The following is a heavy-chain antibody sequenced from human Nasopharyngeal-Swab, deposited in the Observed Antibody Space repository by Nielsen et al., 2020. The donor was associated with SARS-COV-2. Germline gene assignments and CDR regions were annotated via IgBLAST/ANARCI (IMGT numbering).Heavy chain of an antibody. D-gene: IGHD1-26*01. CDR1: GFTFGDYA. J-gene: IGHJ3*02. CDR3: PRSVVSFYGQGAFDI. Sequence: GESLKISCTTSGFTFGDYAMSWFRQAPGKGLERVGFIRRKTYGGAQEYAAAVTGRFTISRDGPESIAYLQMNSLETEDTGVYYCPRSVVSFYGQGAFDIWGQGTMVTVSS. CDR2: IRRKTYGGAQ. V-gene: IGHV3-49*01.